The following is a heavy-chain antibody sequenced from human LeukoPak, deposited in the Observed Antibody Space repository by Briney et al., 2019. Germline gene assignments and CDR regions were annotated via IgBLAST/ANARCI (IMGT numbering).Heavy chain of an antibody. J-gene: IGHJ4*02. CDR1: EFIFATYH. Sequence: GRSLRLSCAASEFIFATYHMTWVRQAPGEVVKWVSAISDSGASAYYADSVKGRFTISRDNSKNTLYLQMDSLRAEDTAVYYCGCWGTNGYYDYWGQGTLVTVSS. D-gene: IGHD3-16*01. CDR2: ISDSGASA. V-gene: IGHV3-23*01. CDR3: GCWGTNGYYDY.